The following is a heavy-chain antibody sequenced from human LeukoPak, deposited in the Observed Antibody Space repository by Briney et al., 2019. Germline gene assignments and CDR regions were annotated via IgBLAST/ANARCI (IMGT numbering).Heavy chain of an antibody. J-gene: IGHJ4*01. CDR1: GFTFSSYG. D-gene: IGHD1-14*01. V-gene: IGHV3-30*03. CDR3: ARDAGITGTTDLDY. CDR2: ISYDGSNK. Sequence: PGGSLRLSCAASGFTFSSYGMHWVRQAPGKGLEWVAVISYDGSNKYYADSVKGRFTISRDNSKNTLYLQMNSLRAEDTAVYYCARDAGITGTTDLDYWGHGTLVTVSS.